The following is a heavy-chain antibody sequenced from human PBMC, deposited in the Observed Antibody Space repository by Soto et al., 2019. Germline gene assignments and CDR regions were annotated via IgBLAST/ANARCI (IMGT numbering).Heavy chain of an antibody. CDR1: GGTFSSYA. J-gene: IGHJ4*02. V-gene: IGHV1-69*13. CDR3: AIAGYSSTYFDY. D-gene: IGHD6-13*01. CDR2: IIPIFGTA. Sequence: SVKVSCKASGGTFSSYAISWVRQAPGQGLEWMGGIIPIFGTANYAQKFQGRVTITADESTSTAYMELSSLRSEDTAVYYCAIAGYSSTYFDYWGQGAXVTVSS.